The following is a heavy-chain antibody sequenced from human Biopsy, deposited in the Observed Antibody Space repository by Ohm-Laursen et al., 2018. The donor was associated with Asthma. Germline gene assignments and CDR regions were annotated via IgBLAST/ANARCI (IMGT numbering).Heavy chain of an antibody. CDR3: ARTHERWTSIQDDALDI. CDR1: GFTFSIYD. Sequence: SLRLSCAASGFTFSIYDIHWVRQAPGKGMEWVAVISYDGGNKFYGDSVKGRFTLSRDNSRNTLYLQMNSLRVEDTAIYYCARTHERWTSIQDDALDIWGQGTMVIVSS. V-gene: IGHV3-30*03. D-gene: IGHD4-23*01. J-gene: IGHJ3*02. CDR2: ISYDGGNK.